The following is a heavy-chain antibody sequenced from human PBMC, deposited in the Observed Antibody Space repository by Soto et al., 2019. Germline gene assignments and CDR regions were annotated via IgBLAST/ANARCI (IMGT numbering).Heavy chain of an antibody. Sequence: GGSLRLSCAASGFTFSSYAMHWVRQAPGKGLEWVAVISYDGSNKYYADSAKGRFTISRDNSKNTLYLQMNSLRAEDTAVYYCARPLWRDDYNWGYFDLWGRGTLVTVSS. CDR2: ISYDGSNK. CDR3: ARPLWRDDYNWGYFDL. D-gene: IGHD4-4*01. J-gene: IGHJ2*01. CDR1: GFTFSSYA. V-gene: IGHV3-30-3*01.